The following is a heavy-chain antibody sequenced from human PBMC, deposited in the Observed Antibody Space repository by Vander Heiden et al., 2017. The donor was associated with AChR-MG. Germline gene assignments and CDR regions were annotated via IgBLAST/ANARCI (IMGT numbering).Heavy chain of an antibody. CDR1: GGPFSSYA. CDR2: IIPIFGTA. Sequence: QVQLVQSGAEVKKPGSSVKVSCKASGGPFSSYAISWVRPAPGQGLEWMGGIIPIFGTANYAQKFQGRVTITADESTSTAYMELSSLRSEDTAVYYCAREQEVAAAGGYGMDVWGQGTTVTVSS. J-gene: IGHJ6*02. D-gene: IGHD6-13*01. CDR3: AREQEVAAAGGYGMDV. V-gene: IGHV1-69*01.